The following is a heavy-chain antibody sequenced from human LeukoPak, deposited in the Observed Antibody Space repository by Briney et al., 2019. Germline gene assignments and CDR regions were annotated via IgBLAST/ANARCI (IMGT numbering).Heavy chain of an antibody. CDR2: IYYSGST. Sequence: SETLSLTCTLSGGSISSADYYWSWIRQPPGKGLEWIGYIYYSGSTYYNPSLKSRVTISVDTSENQFSLNLSSVTAADTAVYYCARERATVTTPWGQGTLVTVSS. CDR1: GGSISSADYY. CDR3: ARERATVTTP. J-gene: IGHJ5*02. V-gene: IGHV4-30-4*01. D-gene: IGHD4-17*01.